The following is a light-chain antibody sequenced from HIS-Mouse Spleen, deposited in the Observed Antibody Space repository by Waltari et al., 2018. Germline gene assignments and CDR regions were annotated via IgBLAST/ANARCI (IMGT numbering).Light chain of an antibody. V-gene: IGLV2-23*01. CDR2: EGS. CDR3: CSYAGSSTWV. Sequence: QSALTQPASVSGSPGQSITISCTGTSRDVGSYNLVSWYHQHPGKAPKLMIYEGSKRPSGVSNRFSGSKSGNTASLTISGLQAEDEADYYCCSYAGSSTWVFGGGTKLTVL. CDR1: SRDVGSYNL. J-gene: IGLJ3*02.